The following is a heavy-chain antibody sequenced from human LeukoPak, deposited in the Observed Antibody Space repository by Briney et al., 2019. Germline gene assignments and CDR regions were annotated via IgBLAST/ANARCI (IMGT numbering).Heavy chain of an antibody. Sequence: GGSLRLSCAASGFTFSDYYMSWIRQAPGRGLEWVSYISSSGSTIYYADSVKGRFTISRDNAKNSLYLQINSLRAEDTAVYYCARLYENIGYSLDYWGQGTLVTVSS. CDR3: ARLYENIGYSLDY. CDR2: ISSSGSTI. V-gene: IGHV3-11*04. D-gene: IGHD3-22*01. J-gene: IGHJ4*02. CDR1: GFTFSDYY.